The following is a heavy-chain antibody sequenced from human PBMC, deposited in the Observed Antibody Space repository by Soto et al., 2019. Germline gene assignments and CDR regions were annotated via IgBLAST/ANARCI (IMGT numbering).Heavy chain of an antibody. Sequence: SETLSLTXTVTGDSISTFYWGWMRQSPGKELEWIGYVYYTGSTNYNPSLKSRVTISVDRSKNQFSLKLTSANAADTAVYYCARGRTVRNYADDSSDYFYFFDYWGQGTQVTVSS. V-gene: IGHV4-59*01. CDR2: VYYTGST. CDR3: ARGRTVRNYADDSSDYFYFFDY. D-gene: IGHD3-22*01. CDR1: GDSISTFY. J-gene: IGHJ4*02.